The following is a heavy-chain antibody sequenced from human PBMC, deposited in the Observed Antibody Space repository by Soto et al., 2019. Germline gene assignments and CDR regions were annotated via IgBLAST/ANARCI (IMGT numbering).Heavy chain of an antibody. CDR3: ATLLLLTGDFDY. D-gene: IGHD2-21*02. CDR1: GFISGNYW. CDR2: IKQDGSEK. J-gene: IGHJ4*02. V-gene: IGHV3-7*01. Sequence: EVQLVESGGGLVQPGGSLRLSCVASGFISGNYWMSWVRQAPGKGLEWVANIKQDGSEKYYVDSVKGRFTISRDNAKNSLYLQMDSLRAEDTAVYYCATLLLLTGDFDYWGQGTLVTVSS.